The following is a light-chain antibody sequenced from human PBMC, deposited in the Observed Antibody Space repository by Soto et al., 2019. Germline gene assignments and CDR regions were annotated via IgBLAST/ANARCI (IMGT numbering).Light chain of an antibody. CDR2: DTS. CDR1: QSVSSSY. CDR3: QPYNNWPLT. J-gene: IGKJ4*01. Sequence: EIVLTQSPATLSLSPGERATVSCRTSQSVSSSYLAWYQHKPGQTPRLLIYDTSTRATGGPTRFSGSGSGAEFTLTIDSLHSEDFAVYYCQPYNNWPLTFGGGTKVDIK. V-gene: IGKV3-15*01.